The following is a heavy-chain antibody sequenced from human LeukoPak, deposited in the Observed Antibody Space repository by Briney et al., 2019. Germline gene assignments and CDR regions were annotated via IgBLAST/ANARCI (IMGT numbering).Heavy chain of an antibody. D-gene: IGHD4-11*01. V-gene: IGHV3-48*03. CDR1: GFTFSSYE. Sequence: GGSLRLSCAASGFTFSSYEMNWVRQAPGKGLEWVSYISSSGSTIYYADSVKGRFTISRDNAKNSLYLQMNSLRDEDTAVYYCAREGTTWSYYFDYWGQGTLVTVSS. CDR2: ISSSGSTI. J-gene: IGHJ4*02. CDR3: AREGTTWSYYFDY.